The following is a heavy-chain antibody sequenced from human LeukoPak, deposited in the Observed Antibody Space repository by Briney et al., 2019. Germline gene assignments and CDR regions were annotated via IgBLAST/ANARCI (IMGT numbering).Heavy chain of an antibody. CDR3: ARDHKRITIFGVRDNWFDP. J-gene: IGHJ5*02. Sequence: SGGSLRLSCAASGFTVSSNYMSWVRQAPGKGLEWVSVIYSGGSTYYADSVKGRFTISRDNAKNSLYLQMNSLRDEDTAVYYCARDHKRITIFGVRDNWFDPWGQGTLVTVSS. CDR2: IYSGGST. V-gene: IGHV3-53*01. CDR1: GFTVSSNY. D-gene: IGHD3-3*01.